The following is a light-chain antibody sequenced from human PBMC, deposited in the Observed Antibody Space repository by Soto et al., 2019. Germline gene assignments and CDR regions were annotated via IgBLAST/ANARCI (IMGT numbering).Light chain of an antibody. V-gene: IGLV2-11*01. CDR2: DVD. CDR1: SSYVGAYNY. CDR3: CSYADTYVE. J-gene: IGLJ2*01. Sequence: QPVLTQPRSVSGSPGQSVAISCTGTSSYVGAYNYVSWYQQHPGKAPKLMIYDVDKRPSRVPDRFSGSKSGNTASLTISGLQAEDEADYYCCSYADTYVELGGGTKLTVL.